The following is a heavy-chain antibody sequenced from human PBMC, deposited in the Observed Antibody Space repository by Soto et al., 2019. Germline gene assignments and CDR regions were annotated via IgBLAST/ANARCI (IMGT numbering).Heavy chain of an antibody. CDR1: GGSISSGDYY. J-gene: IGHJ6*02. CDR2: IYHSGAT. D-gene: IGHD2-21*02. V-gene: IGHV4-30-4*01. Sequence: PSETLSLTCTVSGGSISSGDYYWSWIRQPPGKGLEWIGYIYHSGATLYNPSFKSRLAISVDTSKNQFSLHLSSVTDTDTAVYFCAREDDGGDSLDVWGQGTTVTVSS. CDR3: AREDDGGDSLDV.